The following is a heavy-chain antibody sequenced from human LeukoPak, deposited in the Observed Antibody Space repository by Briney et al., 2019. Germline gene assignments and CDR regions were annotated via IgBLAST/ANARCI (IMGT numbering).Heavy chain of an antibody. CDR2: IYESGLT. CDR1: GYSISSGYY. Sequence: SETLSLTCTVSGYSISSGYYWGWIRQPPGKGLQWIGIIYESGLTYYNPSLKSRVTISVDTSKNQFSLKLSSVTADDTAVSYCAKTAKTEDGSDWGQRTLVTVSS. D-gene: IGHD1-26*01. CDR3: AKTAKTEDGSD. V-gene: IGHV4-38-2*02. J-gene: IGHJ4*02.